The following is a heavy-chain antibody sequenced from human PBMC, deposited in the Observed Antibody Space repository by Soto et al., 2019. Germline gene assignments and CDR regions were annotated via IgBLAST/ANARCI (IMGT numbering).Heavy chain of an antibody. CDR3: ARGRTTVTSIDVYFQH. V-gene: IGHV1-18*01. J-gene: IGHJ1*01. CDR1: GYTFTSYG. D-gene: IGHD4-4*01. CDR2: ISAYNGNT. Sequence: ASVKVSCKASGYTFTSYGISWVRQAPGQGLEWMGWISAYNGNTNYAQKLQGRVTMTTDTSTSTAYMELRSLRSDDTAVYYCARGRTTVTSIDVYFQHCGQGSLVTVSS.